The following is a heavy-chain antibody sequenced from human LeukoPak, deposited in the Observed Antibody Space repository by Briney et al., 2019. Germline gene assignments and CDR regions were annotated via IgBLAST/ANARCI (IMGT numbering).Heavy chain of an antibody. J-gene: IGHJ4*02. CDR1: GYTFTGYY. CDR3: ARYCSSTSCPSDY. CDR2: INPNSGGT. Sequence: ASVTVSCKASGYTFTGYYMHWVRQPPGQGLEWMGWINPNSGGTNYAQKFQGRVTMTRDTSISTAYMELSRLRYDDTAVYYCARYCSSTSCPSDYWGQGTLVTVSS. V-gene: IGHV1-2*02. D-gene: IGHD2-2*01.